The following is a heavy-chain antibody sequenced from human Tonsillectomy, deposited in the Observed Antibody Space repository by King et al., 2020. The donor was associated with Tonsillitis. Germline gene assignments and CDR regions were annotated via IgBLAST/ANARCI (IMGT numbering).Heavy chain of an antibody. V-gene: IGHV3-66*01. CDR3: ARAPVDTAPSY. CDR2: IYSGITT. CDR1: GVTVRTNY. Sequence: VQLVQSGGGLVQPGGSLRLSCAASGVTVRTNYMSWVRQAPGKGLDWVSGIYSGITTSYPDSVKGRFTPSRENFKNTVYLQMNSLRADDTAVYYCARAPVDTAPSYWGQGTLVTVSS. D-gene: IGHD5-18*01. J-gene: IGHJ4*02.